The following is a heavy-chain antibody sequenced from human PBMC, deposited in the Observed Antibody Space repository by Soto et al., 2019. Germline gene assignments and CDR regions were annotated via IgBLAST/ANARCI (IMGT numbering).Heavy chain of an antibody. J-gene: IGHJ4*02. D-gene: IGHD5-12*01. V-gene: IGHV5-51*01. Sequence: ESLKISCKASGYTFTSQWIGWVRQKSGIGLEWMGLIFPGDSDTRYSPSFQGQVTISADKSISTAFLQWSSLEASDTAMYYCARLVDGYPGYWGQGTLVTVSP. CDR1: GYTFTSQW. CDR3: ARLVDGYPGY. CDR2: IFPGDSDT.